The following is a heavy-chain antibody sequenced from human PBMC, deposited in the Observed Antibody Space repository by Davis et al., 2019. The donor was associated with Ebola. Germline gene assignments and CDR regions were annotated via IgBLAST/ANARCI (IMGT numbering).Heavy chain of an antibody. V-gene: IGHV5-51*01. Sequence: KVSCKGSGYTFTTYWIGWVRQMPGKGLEWMGSIYPGDSDTRYSPSFQGQVTISADKSISTAYLQWSSLKASDTAMYYCARRGGWSGAFLDYWGQGTLVTVSS. CDR3: ARRGGWSGAFLDY. D-gene: IGHD3-3*02. J-gene: IGHJ4*02. CDR1: GYTFTTYW. CDR2: IYPGDSDT.